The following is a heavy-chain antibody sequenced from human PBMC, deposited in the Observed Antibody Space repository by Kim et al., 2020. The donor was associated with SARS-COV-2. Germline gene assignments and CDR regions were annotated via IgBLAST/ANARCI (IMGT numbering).Heavy chain of an antibody. CDR1: GFTFSSYE. Sequence: GGSLRLSCAASGFTFSSYEMNWVRQAPGKGLEWVSYISSSGSTIYYADSVKGRFTISRDNAKNSLYLQMNSLRAEDTAVYYCARNDILTGYYRAYYYYMDVWGKGTTVTVSS. V-gene: IGHV3-48*03. D-gene: IGHD3-9*01. CDR3: ARNDILTGYYRAYYYYMDV. J-gene: IGHJ6*03. CDR2: ISSSGSTI.